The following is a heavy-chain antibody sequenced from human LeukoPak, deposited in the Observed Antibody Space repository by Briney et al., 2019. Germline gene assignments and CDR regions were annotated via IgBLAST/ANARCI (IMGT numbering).Heavy chain of an antibody. CDR2: INEDGSTT. V-gene: IGHV3-74*01. Sequence: GRSRRLSCAASGFTFSSNWMHWVRQAPGKGLVWVSRINEDGSTTNYADSVKGRSTIFRDNAKNTLYLQMNSLRAEDTAVYYCVRDLGGRSGHWGQGTLVTVSS. CDR1: GFTFSSNW. CDR3: VRDLGGRSGH. J-gene: IGHJ4*02. D-gene: IGHD1-26*01.